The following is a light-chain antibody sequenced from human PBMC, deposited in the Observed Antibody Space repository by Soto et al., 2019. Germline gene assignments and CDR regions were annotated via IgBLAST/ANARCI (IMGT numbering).Light chain of an antibody. Sequence: QSVLTQPPSVSGAPVQKVTISCTRSSSNIGAAYDVHWYQHLPGTAPKLLIYGNNNRPSGVPDRFSGSKSGTSASLAITGLQAEDEADYYCQSYDSSLSGWVFGGGTQLTVL. CDR1: SSNIGAAYD. CDR2: GNN. J-gene: IGLJ3*02. V-gene: IGLV1-40*01. CDR3: QSYDSSLSGWV.